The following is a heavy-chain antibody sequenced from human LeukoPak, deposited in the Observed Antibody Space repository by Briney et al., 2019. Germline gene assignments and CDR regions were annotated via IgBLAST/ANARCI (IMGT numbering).Heavy chain of an antibody. Sequence: SETLSLTCTRSGGSISTYYWSWIRQPPGKGLQWIGYIYHSGSTNYNPSLKSRVTISVDTSKNQFSLKLSSVTAADTAVYYYARGGGYASPIGYWGQGALVTVSS. CDR3: ARGGGYASPIGY. D-gene: IGHD5-12*01. CDR2: IYHSGST. V-gene: IGHV4-59*01. CDR1: GGSISTYY. J-gene: IGHJ4*02.